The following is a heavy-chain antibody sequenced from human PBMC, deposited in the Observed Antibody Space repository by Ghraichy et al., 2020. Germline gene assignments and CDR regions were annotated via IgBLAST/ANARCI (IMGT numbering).Heavy chain of an antibody. CDR3: ARWAAGYCSGGSCYSGAFDI. Sequence: SVKVSCKASGGTFSSYAISWVRQAPGQGLEWMGGIIPIFGTANYAQKFQGRVTITADESTSTAYMELSSLRSEDTAVYYCARWAAGYCSGGSCYSGAFDIWGQGTMVTVSS. D-gene: IGHD2-15*01. CDR2: IIPIFGTA. J-gene: IGHJ3*02. CDR1: GGTFSSYA. V-gene: IGHV1-69*13.